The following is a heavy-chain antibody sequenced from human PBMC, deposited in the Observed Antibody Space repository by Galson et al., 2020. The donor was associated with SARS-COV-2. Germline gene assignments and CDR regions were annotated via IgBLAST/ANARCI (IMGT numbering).Heavy chain of an antibody. CDR1: GFTFSSYG. D-gene: IGHD6-19*01. J-gene: IGHJ4*02. CDR2: IWYDGSNK. Sequence: GESLKISCAASGFTFSSYGMHWVRQAPGKGLEWVAVIWYDGSNKYYADSVKGRFTISRDNSKNTLYLQMNSLRAEDTAVYYCARETPGYSSGWYLGGYYFDYWGQGTLVTVSS. V-gene: IGHV3-33*01. CDR3: ARETPGYSSGWYLGGYYFDY.